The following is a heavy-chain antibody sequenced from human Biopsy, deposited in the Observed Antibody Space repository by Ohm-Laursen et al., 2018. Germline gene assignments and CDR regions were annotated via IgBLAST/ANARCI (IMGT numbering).Heavy chain of an antibody. Sequence: SDTLSLTCSVSGGSMTGYEWSWIRLAPGKGLEWIGYIYYSGGTKYNPSLKSRVTVSIDTSKNQFSLKLTSVTAADTAVYFCTRDVKRYCSGSSCYTGYFGMDVWGQGTAVTVSS. CDR3: TRDVKRYCSGSSCYTGYFGMDV. J-gene: IGHJ6*02. V-gene: IGHV4-59*01. CDR1: GGSMTGYE. D-gene: IGHD2-2*01. CDR2: IYYSGGT.